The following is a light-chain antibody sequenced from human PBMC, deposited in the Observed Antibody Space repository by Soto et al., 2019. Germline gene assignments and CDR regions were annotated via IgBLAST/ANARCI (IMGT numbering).Light chain of an antibody. Sequence: EIVMTQSPATLSVSLGESATLSCRASQSVSSKLAWFQQKPGQAPRLLIYGASTRATGIPARFSGSGSATEFTLTISSQQAEDFAVYYCQQYNNWPPYTFGQGTKLEIK. J-gene: IGKJ2*01. V-gene: IGKV3-15*01. CDR1: QSVSSK. CDR2: GAS. CDR3: QQYNNWPPYT.